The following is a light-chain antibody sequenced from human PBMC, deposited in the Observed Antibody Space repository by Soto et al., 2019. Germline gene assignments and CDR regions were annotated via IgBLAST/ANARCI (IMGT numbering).Light chain of an antibody. CDR1: QSFHTNY. Sequence: EIVLTQSPGTLSLSPGERATLSCRASQSFHTNYLAWYQHRPGQAPRLLIYGASIRASGIPERFSGRGSGTEFTLTISSLQSEDSAVYYCHQYNSWPRGTFGPGTKVEIK. J-gene: IGKJ3*01. CDR2: GAS. CDR3: HQYNSWPRGT. V-gene: IGKV3-20*01.